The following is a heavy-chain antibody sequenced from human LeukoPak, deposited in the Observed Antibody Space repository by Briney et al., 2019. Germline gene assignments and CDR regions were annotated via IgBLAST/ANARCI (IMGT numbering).Heavy chain of an antibody. CDR2: IYSGGST. J-gene: IGHJ4*02. Sequence: GGSLRLSCAASGFTVSSNYMSWVRQAPGKGLEWVSVIYSGGSTYYADSVKGRFTISRDNSKNTLYLQMDSLRAEDTAVYYCASRNYYDSSGLLDYWGQGTLVTVSS. V-gene: IGHV3-53*01. CDR3: ASRNYYDSSGLLDY. D-gene: IGHD3-22*01. CDR1: GFTVSSNY.